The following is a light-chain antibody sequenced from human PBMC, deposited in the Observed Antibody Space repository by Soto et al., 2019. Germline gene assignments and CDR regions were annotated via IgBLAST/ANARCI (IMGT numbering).Light chain of an antibody. CDR1: QSISSW. CDR3: XQYNNFPLT. CDR2: EAS. V-gene: IGKV1-5*01. J-gene: IGKJ4*01. Sequence: DIQMTQSPSXLSAXVGDRXTITCRASQSISSWLAWYQQKPGKAPKLLIHEASRLESGVPSRFSGSESGTEFTLTISGLHAXDFATYYCXQYNNFPLTFGGGTRVEIK.